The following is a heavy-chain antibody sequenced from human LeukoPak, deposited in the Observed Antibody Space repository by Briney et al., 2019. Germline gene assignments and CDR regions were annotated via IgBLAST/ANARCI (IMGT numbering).Heavy chain of an antibody. J-gene: IGHJ4*02. CDR1: GYTFTSYG. D-gene: IGHD1-14*01. CDR2: ISAYNGNT. V-gene: IGHV1-18*01. Sequence: ASVKVSCKASGYTFTSYGISWVRQAPGQGLEWMGWISAYNGNTNYAQKLQGRVTMTTDTSTSTAYMELRSLRSEDTAVYDCVIRSGGRYYFDYWGQGTLVTVSS. CDR3: VIRSGGRYYFDY.